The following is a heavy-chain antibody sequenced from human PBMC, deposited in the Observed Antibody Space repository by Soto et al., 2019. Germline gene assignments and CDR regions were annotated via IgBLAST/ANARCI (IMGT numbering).Heavy chain of an antibody. V-gene: IGHV1-46*01. D-gene: IGHD2-15*01. J-gene: IGHJ1*01. CDR3: AREENCSDGVCYSEYFQR. CDR1: GYIFTAYS. CDR2: VNPSGGST. Sequence: QVQPVQSGAEVKKPGASVKVSCKASGYIFTAYSMHWVRQAPGQGLEWMGVVNPSGGSTNYAQKCRGRITMTRDTSTSTVYMDLSSLTSEDTAVYYCAREENCSDGVCYSEYFQRWGQGTLVTVSS.